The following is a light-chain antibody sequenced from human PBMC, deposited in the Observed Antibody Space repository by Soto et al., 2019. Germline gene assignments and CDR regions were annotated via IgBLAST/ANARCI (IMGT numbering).Light chain of an antibody. V-gene: IGKV3-15*01. CDR1: QSVSSN. Sequence: IVMTQSPATLSVSPGERATLSCGASQSVSSNLAWYQQKPGQAPRLLIYGASTRAAGIPARFSGSGSGTEFTLTISSMQSEDFAVYYCQQYNNWTPWTFGQGTKVEIK. CDR2: GAS. CDR3: QQYNNWTPWT. J-gene: IGKJ1*01.